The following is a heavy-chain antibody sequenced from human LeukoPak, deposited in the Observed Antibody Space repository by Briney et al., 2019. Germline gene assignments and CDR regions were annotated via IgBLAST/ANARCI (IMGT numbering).Heavy chain of an antibody. D-gene: IGHD6-13*01. CDR1: GFTFSSYA. CDR2: ISYDGSNK. J-gene: IGHJ4*02. CDR3: ARAATANEFDY. V-gene: IGHV3-30*04. Sequence: PGGSLRLSCAASGFTFSSYAMHWVRQAPGKGLEWVAVISYDGSNKYYADSVKGRFTISRDNSKNTLYLQMNSLRAEDTAVYYCARAATANEFDYWGQGTLVTVSS.